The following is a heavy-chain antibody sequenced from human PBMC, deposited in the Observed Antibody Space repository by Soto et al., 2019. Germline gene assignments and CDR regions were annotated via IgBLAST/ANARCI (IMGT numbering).Heavy chain of an antibody. CDR3: ARVSRGDYVVAFDI. CDR1: GYTFTNYD. D-gene: IGHD4-17*01. CDR2: ISAYNGYT. J-gene: IGHJ3*02. Sequence: ASVKVSCKASGYTFTNYDVGWVRQAPGQGLEWMGWISAYNGYTEYAQKLQGRVTMTTDTSTSTAYMELRSLRSDDTALYYCARVSRGDYVVAFDIWGQGTMVTVSS. V-gene: IGHV1-18*01.